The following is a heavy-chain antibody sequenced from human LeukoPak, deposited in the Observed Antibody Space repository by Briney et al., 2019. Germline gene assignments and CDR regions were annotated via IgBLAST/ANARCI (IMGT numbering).Heavy chain of an antibody. Sequence: GGSLRLSCATSGFTFSSYGMHWVRQVPGKGLEWVAVISYDAKSNYHVDSVKGRFTISRDNSKNTLYLQMSSLRAEDTAVYYCARGRTGYWGQGTLVTVSS. J-gene: IGHJ4*02. CDR2: ISYDAKSN. CDR3: ARGRTGY. V-gene: IGHV3-30*03. CDR1: GFTFSSYG. D-gene: IGHD1-14*01.